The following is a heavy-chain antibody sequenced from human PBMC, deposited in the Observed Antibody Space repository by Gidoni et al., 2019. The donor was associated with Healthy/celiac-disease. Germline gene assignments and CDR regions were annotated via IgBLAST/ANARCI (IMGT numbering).Heavy chain of an antibody. CDR1: GGSISSGDYY. CDR3: ARASQGYYDILTGYLEV. V-gene: IGHV4-30-4*01. D-gene: IGHD3-9*01. Sequence: QVQLQESGPGLVKPSQTLSPTCTVSGGSISSGDYYWSWIRQPPGKGLEWIRYIYYSGSTYYNPALKSRVTISVDTSKNQFSLKLSSVTAADTAVYYCARASQGYYDILTGYLEVWGQGTTVTVSS. J-gene: IGHJ6*02. CDR2: IYYSGST.